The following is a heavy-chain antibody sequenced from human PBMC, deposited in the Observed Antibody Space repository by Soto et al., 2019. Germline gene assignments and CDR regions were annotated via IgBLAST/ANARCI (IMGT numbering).Heavy chain of an antibody. CDR2: IYYSGTT. CDR1: GGSISNYY. J-gene: IGHJ5*02. V-gene: IGHV4-59*08. CDR3: ARLGRYYDILTGYSPLSWFDP. Sequence: PSETLSLTCTVSGGSISNYYWNWIRQPPGKGLEWIGYIYYSGTTNYNPSLKSRVTISVDTSKNQFSLKLSSVTAADTAVYYCARLGRYYDILTGYSPLSWFDPWGQGTLVTVSS. D-gene: IGHD3-9*01.